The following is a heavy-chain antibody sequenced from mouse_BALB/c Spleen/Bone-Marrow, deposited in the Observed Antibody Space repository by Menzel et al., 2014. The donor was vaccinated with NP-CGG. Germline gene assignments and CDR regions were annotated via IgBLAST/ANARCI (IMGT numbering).Heavy chain of an antibody. CDR3: ARDTVITTHWYFDV. J-gene: IGHJ1*01. V-gene: IGHV7-3*02. CDR2: IRNKANGYTT. CDR1: GFTFTDYY. Sequence: EVKLMESGGGLGQPGGSLRLSCATPGFTFTDYYMSWVRQPPGKALEWLGFIRNKANGYTTEYSASVKGRFTISRDNSQSILYLQMNTLRAEDSATYYCARDTVITTHWYFDVWGAGTTVTVSS. D-gene: IGHD2-4*01.